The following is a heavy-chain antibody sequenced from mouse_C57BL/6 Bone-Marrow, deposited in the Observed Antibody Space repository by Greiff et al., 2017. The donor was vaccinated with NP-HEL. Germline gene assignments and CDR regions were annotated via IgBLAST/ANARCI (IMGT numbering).Heavy chain of an antibody. J-gene: IGHJ2*01. V-gene: IGHV1-82*01. Sequence: QVQLQQSGPELVKPGASVKISCKASGYAFSSSWMNWVKPWPGKGLEWIGRIYPGDGDTNYNGKFKGKATLTADKSSSTAYMQLSSLTSEDSAVYFCAREITTVVAFDYWGQGTTLTVSS. CDR2: IYPGDGDT. D-gene: IGHD1-1*01. CDR1: GYAFSSSW. CDR3: AREITTVVAFDY.